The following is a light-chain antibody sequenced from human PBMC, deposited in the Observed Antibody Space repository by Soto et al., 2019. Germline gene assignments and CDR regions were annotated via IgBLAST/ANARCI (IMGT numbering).Light chain of an antibody. J-gene: IGKJ2*01. CDR1: QSISSY. CDR3: QQSYSTPYT. CDR2: AGT. V-gene: IGKV1-39*01. Sequence: DIQMTQSPSSLSASVGDRVTITCRASQSISSYLSWYQQKPGKAPNLLIYAGTSLQGGVPSMFSGSGSGTDFTLTISRLQPEDFANYYCQQSYSTPYTFGQGTKLEIK.